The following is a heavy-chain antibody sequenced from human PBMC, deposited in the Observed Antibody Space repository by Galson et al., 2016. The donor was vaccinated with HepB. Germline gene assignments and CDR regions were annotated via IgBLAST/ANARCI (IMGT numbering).Heavy chain of an antibody. J-gene: IGHJ4*02. V-gene: IGHV3-48*02. CDR2: ISSSSNSM. CDR3: VKGAGTIDY. Sequence: SLRLSCAASGFIFNSYSMNWVRQALGKGLEWISYISSSSNSMYYADSVKGRFTISRDNAKNSLYLQMNSLRDEDTAVYYCVKGAGTIDYWGQGTLVTVPS. D-gene: IGHD6-19*01. CDR1: GFIFNSYS.